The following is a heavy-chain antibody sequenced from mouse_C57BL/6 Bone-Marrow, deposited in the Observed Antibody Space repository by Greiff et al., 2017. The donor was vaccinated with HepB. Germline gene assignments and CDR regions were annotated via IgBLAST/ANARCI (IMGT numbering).Heavy chain of an antibody. V-gene: IGHV1-69*01. Sequence: QVQLQQPGAELVMPGASVKLSCKASGYTFTSYWMPWVKQRPGQGLEWIGEIDPSDSYTNYNQKFKGKSTLTVDKSSSTAYMQLSSLTSEDSAVYYCARNYGNSNWYFDVWGTGTTVTVSS. J-gene: IGHJ1*03. CDR2: IDPSDSYT. CDR3: ARNYGNSNWYFDV. CDR1: GYTFTSYW. D-gene: IGHD2-1*01.